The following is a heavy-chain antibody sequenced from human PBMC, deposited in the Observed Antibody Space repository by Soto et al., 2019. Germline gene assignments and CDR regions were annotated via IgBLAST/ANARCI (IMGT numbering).Heavy chain of an antibody. CDR3: ARASTYCTDSGCSNMRDAFDV. V-gene: IGHV4-4*02. Sequence: QVLLQDSGPGLVKPSGTLSLTCTVSHFSVTNNKYWSWVRQSPGKPLVGIVEIYHSVTTYYNPSLSSQVSMYIDKSKNQIPLILTSVTASDTAVYYCARASTYCTDSGCSNMRDAFDVLCQVTLVTVSS. CDR1: HFSVTNNKY. CDR2: IYHSVTT. J-gene: IGHJ3*01. D-gene: IGHD5-12*01.